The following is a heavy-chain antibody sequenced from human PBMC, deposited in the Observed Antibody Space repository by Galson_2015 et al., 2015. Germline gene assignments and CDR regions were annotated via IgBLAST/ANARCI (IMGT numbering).Heavy chain of an antibody. J-gene: IGHJ4*02. Sequence: TLSLTCPVSGGSITSGTYYWSWIRQPAGKGLEWIGRVYSSGSTNYNPSLRNRFTISVDTSNNQFSLELSSVTAADTAVYYCARGFVFHDSGSVGIDYWGQGTLVTVSS. CDR2: VYSSGST. CDR1: GGSITSGTYY. CDR3: ARGFVFHDSGSVGIDY. V-gene: IGHV4-61*02. D-gene: IGHD5-12*01.